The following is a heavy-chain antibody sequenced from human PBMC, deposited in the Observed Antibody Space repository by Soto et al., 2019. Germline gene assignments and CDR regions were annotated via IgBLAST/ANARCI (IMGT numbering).Heavy chain of an antibody. CDR2: IWYDGTNR. V-gene: IGHV3-33*01. CDR1: GFTFSNHG. CDR3: ARESSSGRRDRIDY. Sequence: QVKLVESGGGVVQPGRSLRLSCAASGFTFSNHGMHWVRQAPGKGLEWVTVIWYDGTNRFYADSVKGRFTISRDISETTVFLQMNSLRAEDTAVYDCARESSSGRRDRIDYWGQGTLVTVSS. J-gene: IGHJ4*02. D-gene: IGHD6-19*01.